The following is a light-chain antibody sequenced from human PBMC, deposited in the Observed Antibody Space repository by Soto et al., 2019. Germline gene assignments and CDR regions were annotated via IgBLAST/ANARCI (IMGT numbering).Light chain of an antibody. V-gene: IGLV1-47*01. CDR3: AAWDDSLSVV. CDR1: SSNIGSNY. J-gene: IGLJ1*01. CDR2: RNN. Sequence: QSVLTHAASVSVTPGQRVTISCSGSSSNIGSNYVYWYQQLPGTAPKLLTYRNNQRPSGVPDRFSGSKSGTSASLAISGLRSEDEADYYCAAWDDSLSVVFGTGTKVTVL.